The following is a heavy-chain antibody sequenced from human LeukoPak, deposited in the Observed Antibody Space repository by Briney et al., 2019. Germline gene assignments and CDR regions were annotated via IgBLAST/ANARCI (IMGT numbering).Heavy chain of an antibody. J-gene: IGHJ6*03. V-gene: IGHV3-7*04. CDR1: GFTFSSYW. CDR3: ARVSRIYCSSTSCQPNYYYYYMDV. CDR2: IKQDGSEK. Sequence: GGSLRLSCAASGFTFSSYWMSWVRQAPGKGLEWVANIKQDGSEKYYVDSVKGRFTISRDNAKNSLYLQMNSLRAEDTAVYYCARVSRIYCSSTSCQPNYYYYYMDVWGKGTTVTISS. D-gene: IGHD2-2*01.